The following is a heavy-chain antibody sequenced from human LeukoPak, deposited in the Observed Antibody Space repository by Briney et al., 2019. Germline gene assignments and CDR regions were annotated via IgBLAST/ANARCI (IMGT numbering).Heavy chain of an antibody. CDR2: ISGSGTDI. D-gene: IGHD5-18*01. V-gene: IGHV3-21*05. Sequence: GGSLRLSCAASGITFSSYGMSWVRQAPGKGLECLSYISGSGTDINYADSVRGRFTISRDNAKNLLYLQMNDLRVEDTAVYYCARTARHLDYWGQGTLVTVSS. J-gene: IGHJ4*02. CDR3: ARTARHLDY. CDR1: GITFSSYG.